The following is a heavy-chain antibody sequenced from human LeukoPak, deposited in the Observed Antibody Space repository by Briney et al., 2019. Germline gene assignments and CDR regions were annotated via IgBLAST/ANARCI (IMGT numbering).Heavy chain of an antibody. Sequence: SVKVSCKASGGTFSSYAISWVRQAPGQGLEWMGGIIPIFGTANYAQKFQGRVTITADESTSTAYMELRRLRSDDTAVYYCAREGGWATVTTMDYWGQGTLVTVSS. CDR3: AREGGWATVTTMDY. CDR2: IIPIFGTA. J-gene: IGHJ4*02. D-gene: IGHD4-17*01. CDR1: GGTFSSYA. V-gene: IGHV1-69*01.